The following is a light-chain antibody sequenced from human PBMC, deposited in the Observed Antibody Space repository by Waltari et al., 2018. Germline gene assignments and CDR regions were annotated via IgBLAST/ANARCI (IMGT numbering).Light chain of an antibody. V-gene: IGKV3-15*01. CDR3: QQYNNWPPLT. Sequence: EIVMTPSPATLSVSPGALATLSCRASQSVSSNLAWYQQKPGQAPRLLIYGASTRATGIPARFSGSGSGTEFTLTISSLQSEDFAVYYCQQYNNWPPLTFGGGTKVEIK. CDR1: QSVSSN. J-gene: IGKJ4*01. CDR2: GAS.